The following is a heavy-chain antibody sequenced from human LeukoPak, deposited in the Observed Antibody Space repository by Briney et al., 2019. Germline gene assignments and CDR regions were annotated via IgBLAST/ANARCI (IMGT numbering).Heavy chain of an antibody. CDR3: ARDAGYCSGGSCYYFDY. CDR1: GLTFSSYN. Sequence: GGSLRLSCAVSGLTFSSYNMNWVRQAPGKGLEWVSYISNSGSMIYYADSVKGRFTISRDNAKNSLYLQMNSLRAEDTAVYYCARDAGYCSGGSCYYFDYWGQGTLVTVSS. CDR2: ISNSGSMI. J-gene: IGHJ4*02. D-gene: IGHD2-15*01. V-gene: IGHV3-48*04.